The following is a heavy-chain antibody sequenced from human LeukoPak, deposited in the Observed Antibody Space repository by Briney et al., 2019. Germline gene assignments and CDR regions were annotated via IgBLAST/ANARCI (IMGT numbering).Heavy chain of an antibody. D-gene: IGHD3-22*01. CDR3: ARGGIVATIRSGYYYGDFDY. Sequence: SETLSLTCAAYGGSFSGYYWSWIRQPPGKGLEWIGEINHSGSTNYNPSLKSRVTISVDTSKNQFSLKLSSVTAADTAVYYCARGGIVATIRSGYYYGDFDYWGQGTLVTVSS. V-gene: IGHV4-34*01. CDR2: INHSGST. J-gene: IGHJ4*02. CDR1: GGSFSGYY.